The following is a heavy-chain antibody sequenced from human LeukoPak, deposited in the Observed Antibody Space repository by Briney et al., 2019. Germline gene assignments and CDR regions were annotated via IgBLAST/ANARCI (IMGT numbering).Heavy chain of an antibody. Sequence: ASVKVSCKASGYTFTSYGISWVRQAPGQGLEWMGWISAYNGNTNYAQKLQGRVTMTTDTSTSTAYMEPRSLRSDDTAVYYCARSLVVTIFGVVIPNAFDIWGQGTMVTVSS. J-gene: IGHJ3*02. CDR3: ARSLVVTIFGVVIPNAFDI. V-gene: IGHV1-18*01. D-gene: IGHD3-3*01. CDR2: ISAYNGNT. CDR1: GYTFTSYG.